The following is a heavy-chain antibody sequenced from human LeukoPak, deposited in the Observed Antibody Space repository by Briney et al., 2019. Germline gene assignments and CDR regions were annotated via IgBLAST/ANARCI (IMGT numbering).Heavy chain of an antibody. Sequence: GRSLRLSCAASGFTFSSYGMHWVRQAPGKGLEWVVVISYDGSNKYYADSVKGRFTISRDNSKNALYLQMNSLRAEDTAVYYCVRDSDRRSDYWGQGTLVTVSS. D-gene: IGHD3-22*01. CDR3: VRDSDRRSDY. V-gene: IGHV3-30*03. CDR2: ISYDGSNK. CDR1: GFTFSSYG. J-gene: IGHJ4*02.